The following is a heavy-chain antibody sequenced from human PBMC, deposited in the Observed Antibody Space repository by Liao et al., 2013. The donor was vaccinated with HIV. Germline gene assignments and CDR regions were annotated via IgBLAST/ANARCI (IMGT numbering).Heavy chain of an antibody. CDR3: ARRPARKGFDS. CDR2: VSYNGDP. D-gene: IGHD2-2*01. J-gene: IGHJ4*02. V-gene: IGHV4-39*07. Sequence: QLQLQESGPGLVKPSETLSLSCTVSGDSIKSSSDYWGWIRQPPGKGLEWIGSVSYNGDPYSTPSLKSRLTISVDTSKNQFSLKLISVTAADTAVYFCARRPARKGFDSWGQGTLVSVSS. CDR1: GDSIKSSSDY.